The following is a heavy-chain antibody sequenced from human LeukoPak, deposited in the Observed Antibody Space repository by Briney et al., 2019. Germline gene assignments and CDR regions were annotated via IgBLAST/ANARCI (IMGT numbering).Heavy chain of an antibody. D-gene: IGHD5-18*01. CDR1: GFTFDDYA. CDR2: ISWNSGSL. Sequence: PGRSLRLSCAASGFTFDDYAMHWVRQVPGQGLEWVSAISWNSGSLDYADSVKGRFTISRDDSKSIAYLQMNSLKIEDTAVYYCTRDPGTQLWLEGYWGQGTLVTVSS. CDR3: TRDPGTQLWLEGY. V-gene: IGHV3-9*01. J-gene: IGHJ4*02.